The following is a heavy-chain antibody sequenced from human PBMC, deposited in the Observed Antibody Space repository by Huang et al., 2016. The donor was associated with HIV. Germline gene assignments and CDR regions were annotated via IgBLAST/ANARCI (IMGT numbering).Heavy chain of an antibody. J-gene: IGHJ4*02. V-gene: IGHV5-51*03. CDR2: VSPVSSAT. CDR3: ATTDASLATSFDH. Sequence: EVQLEQSGAEVKKPGESLKISCKASGYIFSNYWIGWVRQMPGKGLEWLGFVSPVSSATRYGPSFSGRVTVSVDKSIATAYLQWSSLRPSDTARYYCATTDASLATSFDHWGRGTMLTVSS. CDR1: GYIFSNYW.